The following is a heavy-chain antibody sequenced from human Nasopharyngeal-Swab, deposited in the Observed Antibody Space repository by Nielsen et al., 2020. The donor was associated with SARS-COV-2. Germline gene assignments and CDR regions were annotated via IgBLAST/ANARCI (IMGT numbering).Heavy chain of an antibody. J-gene: IGHJ6*02. CDR2: INPNSGGT. V-gene: IGHV1-2*02. CDR1: GYTFTGYY. Sequence: ASVKVSGKASGYTFTGYYMHWVRQAPGQGLEWMGWINPNSGGTNYAQKFQGRVTMTRDTSISTAYMELSRLRSDDTAVYYCAREPRLGFDSRYYGMDVWGQGTTVTVSS. CDR3: AREPRLGFDSRYYGMDV. D-gene: IGHD3-9*01.